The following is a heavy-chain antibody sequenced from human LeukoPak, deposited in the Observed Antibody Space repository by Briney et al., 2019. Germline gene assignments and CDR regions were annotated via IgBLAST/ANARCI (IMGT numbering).Heavy chain of an antibody. Sequence: HPGGSLRLSCEASGFTFSTFAMIWVRQPPGKGLEWVSSISPSGGEIHYADSVRGRFTISRDNSKNTLYLQMNSLRAEDAAVYYCAKSQSRNFDYWGQGTLVTVSS. CDR1: GFTFSTFA. J-gene: IGHJ4*02. CDR3: AKSQSRNFDY. CDR2: ISPSGGEI. V-gene: IGHV3-23*01.